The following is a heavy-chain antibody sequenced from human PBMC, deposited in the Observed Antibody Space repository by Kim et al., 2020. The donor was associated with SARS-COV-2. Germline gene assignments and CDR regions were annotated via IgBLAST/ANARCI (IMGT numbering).Heavy chain of an antibody. D-gene: IGHD3-22*01. CDR3: ARDLSYGSTYYYYFDF. J-gene: IGHJ4*01. V-gene: IGHV3-48*02. Sequence: GGSLRLSCAASGFTFSRNAMNWVRQAPGKGLEWVSYISASSGAIYYADSVKGRFTVSRDNAKHSVYLQMNSLRDEDTAVYYCARDLSYGSTYYYYFDF. CDR1: GFTFSRNA. CDR2: ISASSGAI.